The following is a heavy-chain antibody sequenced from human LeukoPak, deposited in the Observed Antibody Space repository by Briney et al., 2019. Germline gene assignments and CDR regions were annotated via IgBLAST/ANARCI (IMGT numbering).Heavy chain of an antibody. D-gene: IGHD3-10*01. Sequence: GESLKISCKGSGYSFTSYWIGWVRQMPGKGLEWMESIYPGDSDTRYSPSFQGQVTISADKSISTAYLQWSSLKASDTAMYYCARLLMVRGVTSTFDPWGQGTLVTVSS. CDR1: GYSFTSYW. CDR3: ARLLMVRGVTSTFDP. J-gene: IGHJ5*02. V-gene: IGHV5-51*01. CDR2: IYPGDSDT.